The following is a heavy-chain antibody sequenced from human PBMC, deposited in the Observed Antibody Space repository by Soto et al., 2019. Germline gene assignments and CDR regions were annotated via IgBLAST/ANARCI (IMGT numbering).Heavy chain of an antibody. V-gene: IGHV5-51*01. CDR2: IYPGDSDT. J-gene: IGHJ6*02. CDR1: GYSFTSYR. D-gene: IGHD2-2*01. CDR3: ARLSCSTTSCYSYYYYGMDV. Sequence: PGESLKISCKGSGYSFTSYRIGWVRQMPGKGLEWMGIIYPGDSDTRYSPSFEGQVTISADKSISTAYLQWSSLKASDTAMYYCARLSCSTTSCYSYYYYGMDVWGQGTTVTVSS.